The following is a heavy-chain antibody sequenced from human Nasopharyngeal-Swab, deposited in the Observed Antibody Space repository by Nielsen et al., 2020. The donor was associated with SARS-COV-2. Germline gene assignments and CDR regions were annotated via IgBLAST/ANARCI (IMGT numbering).Heavy chain of an antibody. D-gene: IGHD6-13*01. Sequence: LRLSCTVSGGSISSYYWSWIRQPPGKGLEWIGYIYYSGSTNYNPSLKSRVTISVDTSKNQFSLKLSSVTAADTAVYYCARFSSSWYYYMDVWGKGTTVTVSS. CDR1: GGSISSYY. V-gene: IGHV4-59*08. CDR2: IYYSGST. CDR3: ARFSSSWYYYMDV. J-gene: IGHJ6*03.